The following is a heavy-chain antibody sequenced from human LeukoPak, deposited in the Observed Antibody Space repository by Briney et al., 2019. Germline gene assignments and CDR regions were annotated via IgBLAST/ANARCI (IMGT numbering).Heavy chain of an antibody. D-gene: IGHD6-19*01. CDR2: IRYDGTNK. Sequence: PGGSLRLSCAASGFTFSTYGMHWVRQAPGKGLEWVAFIRYDGTNKYYADSVKGPFTISRDNSKNTVYLQMNSLRPEDTAVYYCAKDRAALAGIGGAFDIWGQGTMVTVSS. V-gene: IGHV3-30*02. J-gene: IGHJ3*02. CDR3: AKDRAALAGIGGAFDI. CDR1: GFTFSTYG.